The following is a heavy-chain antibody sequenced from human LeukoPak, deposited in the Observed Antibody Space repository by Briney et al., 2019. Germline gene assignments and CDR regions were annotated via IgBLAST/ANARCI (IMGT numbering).Heavy chain of an antibody. CDR1: GFTFSSYA. Sequence: PGGSLRLTCAASGFTFSSYAMSWVRQAPGKGLEWVSGISGSGDNTYYADSVKGRFTISRDSSKNTLYVQVNSLGTEDTAAYYCAKGSYYDSSGSFYFDYRGQGTLVTVSS. CDR2: ISGSGDNT. D-gene: IGHD3-22*01. CDR3: AKGSYYDSSGSFYFDY. J-gene: IGHJ4*02. V-gene: IGHV3-23*01.